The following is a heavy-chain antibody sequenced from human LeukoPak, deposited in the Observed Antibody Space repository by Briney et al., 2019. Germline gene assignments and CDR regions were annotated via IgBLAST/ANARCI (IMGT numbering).Heavy chain of an antibody. D-gene: IGHD2-21*02. J-gene: IGHJ5*02. CDR1: GGSISSGGYY. CDR3: ARAPSVTGVCFDP. Sequence: SQTLSLTCTVSGGSISSGGYYWSGIRQHPGKGLEWIGYIYYSGSTYYNPSLKSRVTISVDTSKNQFSLKLSSVTAADTAVYYCARAPSVTGVCFDPWGQGTLVTVSS. V-gene: IGHV4-31*03. CDR2: IYYSGST.